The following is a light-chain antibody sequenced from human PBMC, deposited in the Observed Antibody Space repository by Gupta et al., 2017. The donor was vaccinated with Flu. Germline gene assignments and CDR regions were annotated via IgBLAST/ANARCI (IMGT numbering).Light chain of an antibody. CDR1: QTISGNY. V-gene: IGKV3D-20*01. J-gene: IGKJ3*01. Sequence: TVLTPSPATPSLSPGDKVTLSCGTSQTISGNYVAWYQQKPGLAPRPRIYEAATRATGIPDRLSGSGAESDFTLPIDSLEPDDFAVYYCHQYGNSPRTFGPGTKV. CDR2: EAA. CDR3: HQYGNSPRT.